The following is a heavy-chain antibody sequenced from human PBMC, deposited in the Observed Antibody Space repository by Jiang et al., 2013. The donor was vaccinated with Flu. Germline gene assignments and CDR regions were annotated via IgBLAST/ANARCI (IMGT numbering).Heavy chain of an antibody. V-gene: IGHV2-5*02. CDR3: ARLTSDGFHSDYFDY. Sequence: KPTQTLKLTCSFSGFSLSTSELGVGWIRQPPGKALEWLAHIYWDDDKRYSPSLKNNLTVTKDTSKNQVVLTMTSMDPVDTATYFCARLTSDGFHSDYFDYWGQGILVTVSS. CDR2: IYWDDDK. CDR1: GFSLSTSELG. D-gene: IGHD5-24*01. J-gene: IGHJ4*02.